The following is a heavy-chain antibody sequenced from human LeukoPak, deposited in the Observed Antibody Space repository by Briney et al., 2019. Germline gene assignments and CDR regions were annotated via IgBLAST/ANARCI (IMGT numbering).Heavy chain of an antibody. V-gene: IGHV4-31*03. D-gene: IGHD1-26*01. Sequence: TLSLTRTVSGGSISSGGYYWSWIRQHPGKGLEWIGYIYYSGSTYYNPSPKSRVTISVDTSKNQFSLKLSSVTAADTAVYYCARVFSGSYSNDAFDIWGQGTMVTVSS. CDR2: IYYSGST. CDR3: ARVFSGSYSNDAFDI. J-gene: IGHJ3*02. CDR1: GGSISSGGYY.